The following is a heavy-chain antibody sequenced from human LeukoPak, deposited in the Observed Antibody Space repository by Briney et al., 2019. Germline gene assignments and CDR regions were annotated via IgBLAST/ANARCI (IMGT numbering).Heavy chain of an antibody. J-gene: IGHJ6*02. Sequence: GGSLRLSCATSGFTLRYYQMNWVRQAPGKGLEWVSYINVVNGAIYYADSVKGRFTISGDIATNSVYLQMNSQRAEDTALYYCVRDGNRGYDMDVWGQGTAVTVSS. D-gene: IGHD3-10*01. CDR3: VRDGNRGYDMDV. V-gene: IGHV3-48*01. CDR2: INVVNGAI. CDR1: GFTLRYYQ.